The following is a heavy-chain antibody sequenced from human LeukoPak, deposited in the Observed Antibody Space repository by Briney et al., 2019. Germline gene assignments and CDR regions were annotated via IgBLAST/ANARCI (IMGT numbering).Heavy chain of an antibody. D-gene: IGHD1-26*01. J-gene: IGHJ4*02. V-gene: IGHV5-51*01. Sequence: GESLKISCQGSGYPFATYWIGWGRPVPGKGLEWMGIIYPDDSDTRYSPSFQGQVTISADKSINTAYLQWSSLKASDTAMYYCARHGPSGSYSAGVVHWGQGTLVTVPS. CDR1: GYPFATYW. CDR3: ARHGPSGSYSAGVVH. CDR2: IYPDDSDT.